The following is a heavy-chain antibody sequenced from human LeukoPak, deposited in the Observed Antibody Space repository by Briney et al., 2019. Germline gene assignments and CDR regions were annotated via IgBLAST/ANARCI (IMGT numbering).Heavy chain of an antibody. J-gene: IGHJ4*02. Sequence: PGGTLRLSCAASGFTFSNYGMSWVRQAPGKGLEWVSAISGSGRSTYYADSVKGRFTISRDNSKNTLYLQMNSLRADDTAVYYCARDTLGEGEDANYAVYYFDYWGQGTVVTVSS. CDR3: ARDTLGEGEDANYAVYYFDY. CDR2: ISGSGRST. V-gene: IGHV3-23*01. CDR1: GFTFSNYG. D-gene: IGHD4/OR15-4a*01.